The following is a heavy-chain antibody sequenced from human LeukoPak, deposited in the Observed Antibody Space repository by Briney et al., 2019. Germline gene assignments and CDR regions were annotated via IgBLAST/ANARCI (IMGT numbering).Heavy chain of an antibody. Sequence: PGGSLRLSCAASGFTFTSYAMTWVRQAPGKELEWVSTISGGGVTTNYADSVKGRFTVSRDNSKNTLYLQMNSLRAEDTAVYYCAKRVYGYLDYWGQGTLVTVSS. CDR3: AKRVYGYLDY. J-gene: IGHJ4*02. CDR2: ISGGGVTT. CDR1: GFTFTSYA. V-gene: IGHV3-23*01. D-gene: IGHD3-10*01.